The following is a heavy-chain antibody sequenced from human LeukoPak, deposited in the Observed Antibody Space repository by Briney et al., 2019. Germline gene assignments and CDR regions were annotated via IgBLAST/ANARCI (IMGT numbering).Heavy chain of an antibody. Sequence: GGSLRLSCAASGFIFSSYATHWVRQAPGKGLEWVAVISYDGSNKYYADSVKGRFTISRDNSKNTLYLQMNSLRAEDTAVYYCARVESWSGIAAALDYWGQGTLVTVSS. D-gene: IGHD6-13*01. J-gene: IGHJ4*02. CDR3: ARVESWSGIAAALDY. V-gene: IGHV3-30*04. CDR1: GFIFSSYA. CDR2: ISYDGSNK.